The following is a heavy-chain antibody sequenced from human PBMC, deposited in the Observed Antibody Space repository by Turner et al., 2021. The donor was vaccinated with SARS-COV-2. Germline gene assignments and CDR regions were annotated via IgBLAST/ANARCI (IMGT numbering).Heavy chain of an antibody. CDR2: IYYSGSN. Sequence: QLQLQESGPGLVKPPETLSPPCTVPGGSISSSSHYWGWIRQPPGRGLEWIGHIYYSGSNYYNPSLKSRVTISVDTSKNQFSLKLSSVTAADTAVYYCARLVRRAEYYFDYWGQGTLVTVSS. J-gene: IGHJ4*02. CDR1: GGSISSSSHY. V-gene: IGHV4-39*01. CDR3: ARLVRRAEYYFDY. D-gene: IGHD3-10*01.